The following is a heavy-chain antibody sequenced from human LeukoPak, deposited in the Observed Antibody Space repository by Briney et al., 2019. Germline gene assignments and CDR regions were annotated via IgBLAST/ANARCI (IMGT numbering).Heavy chain of an antibody. CDR1: GFTFSNYA. D-gene: IGHD2-2*01. CDR3: ATDCRNTRCLGY. CDR2: ISGSGGVT. J-gene: IGHJ4*02. Sequence: GGSLRLSCAASGFTFSNYAMSWVRQAPGKGLEWVSAISGSGGVTQYADSARGQFTISRDNSKNTLFLQMNSLRAEDTAVYYCATDCRNTRCLGYWGQGTLVTVSS. V-gene: IGHV3-23*01.